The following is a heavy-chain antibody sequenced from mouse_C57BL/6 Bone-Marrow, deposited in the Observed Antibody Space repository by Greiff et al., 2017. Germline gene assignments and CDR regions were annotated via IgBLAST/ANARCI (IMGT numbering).Heavy chain of an antibody. J-gene: IGHJ4*01. CDR2: IYPGDGDT. V-gene: IGHV1-82*01. CDR3: ADGAWDNSMDY. CDR1: GYAFSSSW. D-gene: IGHD4-1*01. Sequence: VQLQQSGPELVKPGASVKISCKASGYAFSSSWMNWVKQRPGKGLEWIGRIYPGDGDTNYNGKFKGKATLTADKSSSTAYMQLSSLTSEDSAVYFCADGAWDNSMDYWGQGTSVTVSS.